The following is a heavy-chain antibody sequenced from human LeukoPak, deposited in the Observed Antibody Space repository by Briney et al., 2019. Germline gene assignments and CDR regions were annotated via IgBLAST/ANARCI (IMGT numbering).Heavy chain of an antibody. CDR2: ISYDGSNK. J-gene: IGHJ4*02. CDR3: ARDGDSSGYSLFDY. V-gene: IGHV3-30-3*01. CDR1: GFTFSSYA. D-gene: IGHD3-22*01. Sequence: GRSLRLSCAASGFTFSSYAMHWVRRAPGKGLEWVAVISYDGSNKYYADSVKGRFTISRDNSKNTLYLQMNSLRAEDTAVYYCARDGDSSGYSLFDYWGQGTLVTVSS.